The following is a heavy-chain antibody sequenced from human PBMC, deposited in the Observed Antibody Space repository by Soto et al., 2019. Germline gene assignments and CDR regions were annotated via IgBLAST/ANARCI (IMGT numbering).Heavy chain of an antibody. CDR1: GYTFTSYG. D-gene: IGHD3-10*01. J-gene: IGHJ4*02. V-gene: IGHV1-18*01. CDR2: ISAYNGNT. CDR3: ARESYGSGRLPDAY. Sequence: QVQLVQSGAEVKKPGASVKVSCKASGYTFTSYGIIWVRQAPRQGLEWMRWISAYNGNTNYAQKLQGRVTMTTDTSTSTAYMELRSLRSDDTAVYYCARESYGSGRLPDAYWGQGTLVTVSS.